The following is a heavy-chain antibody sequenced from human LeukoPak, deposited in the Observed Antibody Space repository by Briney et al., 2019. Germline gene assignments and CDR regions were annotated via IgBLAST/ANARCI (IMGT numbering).Heavy chain of an antibody. CDR3: ARDYYGP. V-gene: IGHV4-4*07. Sequence: SETLSLSCTVSGVSISIYYRSWVRQPAGKGLEWIGRIYTSGSTTYNPSLKSRVTMSVYTCKNQFSLKLSSVTAADTAVYLSARDYYGPWGQGTLVTVSP. D-gene: IGHD3-22*01. J-gene: IGHJ5*02. CDR1: GVSISIYY. CDR2: IYTSGST.